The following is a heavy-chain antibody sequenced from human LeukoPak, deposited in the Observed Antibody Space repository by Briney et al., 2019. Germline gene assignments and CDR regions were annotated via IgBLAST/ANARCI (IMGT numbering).Heavy chain of an antibody. CDR1: GGTFSSYA. CDR3: ASPRIAAAGTFDY. Sequence: GASVKVSCKASGGTFSSYAISWVRQAPGQGLEWMGGIIPIFGTANYAQKFQGRVTITTDESTSTAYMELSSLRSEDTAVYYCASPRIAAAGTFDYWGQGTLVTVSS. J-gene: IGHJ4*02. V-gene: IGHV1-69*05. CDR2: IIPIFGTA. D-gene: IGHD6-13*01.